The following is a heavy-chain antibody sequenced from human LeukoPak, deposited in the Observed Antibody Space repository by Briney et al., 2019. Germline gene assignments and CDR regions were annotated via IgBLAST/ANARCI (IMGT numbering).Heavy chain of an antibody. CDR1: GYTFTSYY. V-gene: IGHV1-46*01. J-gene: IGHJ6*04. D-gene: IGHD3-10*01. CDR3: ARHRPFITMVRGVTPPTGMDV. CDR2: INPSGGST. Sequence: GASVKVSCKASGYTFTSYYMHWVRQAPGQGLERMGIINPSGGSTSYAQKFQGRVTMTRDTSTSTVYMELSSLRSEDTAVYYCARHRPFITMVRGVTPPTGMDVWGKGTTVTVSS.